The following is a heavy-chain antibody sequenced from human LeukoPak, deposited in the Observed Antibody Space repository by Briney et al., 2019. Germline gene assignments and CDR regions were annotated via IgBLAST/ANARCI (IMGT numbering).Heavy chain of an antibody. CDR1: GYTFTSNY. CDR3: ARDQEGFDY. V-gene: IGHV1-46*01. CDR2: IYPRDGST. Sequence: ASVKVSCKASGYTFTSNYIHWVRQAPGQGLEWMGMIYPRDGSTSYAQKFQGRVTVTRDTSTGTVHMELSGLRSEDTAVYYCARDQEGFDYWGQGTLVTVSS. J-gene: IGHJ4*02.